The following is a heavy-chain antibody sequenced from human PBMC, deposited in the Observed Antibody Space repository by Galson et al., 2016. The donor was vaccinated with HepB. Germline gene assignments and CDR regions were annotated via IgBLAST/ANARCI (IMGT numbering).Heavy chain of an antibody. CDR3: ARGTTRWYYY. CDR1: GDSFTTNIFD. CDR2: SHYSRRT. D-gene: IGHD4-23*01. V-gene: IGHV4-61*01. J-gene: IGHJ4*02. Sequence: SATLYLTCPVSGDSFTTNIFDWSWIRQAPGRGLEWLGDSHYSRRTKYKPSLQSRLSISSDKSKNQFSLNLNSVTTADTAVHFCARGTTRWYYYWGQGTLVTVSS.